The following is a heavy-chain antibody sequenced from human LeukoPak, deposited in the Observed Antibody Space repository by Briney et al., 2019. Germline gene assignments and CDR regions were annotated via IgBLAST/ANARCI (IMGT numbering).Heavy chain of an antibody. CDR2: IYYSGST. V-gene: IGHV4-59*01. Sequence: SETRSLTCTDSGGSISSYYWSWIRQPPGKGLEWIGYIYYSGSTNYNPSLKSRVTISVDTSKNQFSLKLSSVTAADTAVYYCARESSSWYGRGFDPWGQGTLVTVSS. CDR3: ARESSSWYGRGFDP. CDR1: GGSISSYY. J-gene: IGHJ5*02. D-gene: IGHD6-13*01.